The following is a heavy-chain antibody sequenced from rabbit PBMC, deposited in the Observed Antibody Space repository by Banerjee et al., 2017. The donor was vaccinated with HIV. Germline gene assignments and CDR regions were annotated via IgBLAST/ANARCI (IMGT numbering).Heavy chain of an antibody. CDR3: ARAYAAYGGYGYGAFDP. CDR2: IYGGKGST. J-gene: IGHJ2*01. CDR1: GFDFSSYY. V-gene: IGHV1S7*01. Sequence: LTCKASGFDFSSYYMSWVRQAPGKGLEWIGIIYGGKGSTDYASWVNGRFTISSDNAQNTVDLQMNSLTAADTATYFCARAYAAYGGYGYGAFDPWGQGTLVTVS. D-gene: IGHD6-1*01.